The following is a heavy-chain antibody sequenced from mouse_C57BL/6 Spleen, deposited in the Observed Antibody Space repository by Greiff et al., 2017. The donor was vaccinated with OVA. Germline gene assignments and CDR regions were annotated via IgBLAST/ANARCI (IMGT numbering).Heavy chain of an antibody. CDR3: ARLDYGSSSYYYAMDY. V-gene: IGHV1-52*01. CDR1: GYTFTSYW. Sequence: QVQLQQPGAELVRPGSSVKLSCKASGYTFTSYWMPWVKQRPIQGLEWIGNIDPSDSETHYNQKFKDKATLTVDKSSSTAYMQLSSLTSEDSAVYYCARLDYGSSSYYYAMDYWGQGTSVTVSS. J-gene: IGHJ4*01. CDR2: IDPSDSET. D-gene: IGHD1-1*01.